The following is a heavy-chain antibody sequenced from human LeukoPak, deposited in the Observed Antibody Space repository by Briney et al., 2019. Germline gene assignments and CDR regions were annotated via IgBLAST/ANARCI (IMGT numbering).Heavy chain of an antibody. V-gene: IGHV4-39*01. CDR2: IYYSGST. Sequence: PSETLSLTCTVSGGSISSSSYYWGWIRQPPGKGLEWIGSIYYSGSTYYNPSLKSRVTISVDTSKNQFSLKLSSVTAADTAVYYCAITRGSSTSRGAFDIWGQGTMVTVSS. J-gene: IGHJ3*02. CDR1: GGSISSSSYY. CDR3: AITRGSSTSRGAFDI. D-gene: IGHD2-2*01.